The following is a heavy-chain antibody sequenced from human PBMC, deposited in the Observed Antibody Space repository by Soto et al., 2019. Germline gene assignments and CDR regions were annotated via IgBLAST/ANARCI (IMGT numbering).Heavy chain of an antibody. CDR2: MWYAENTK. D-gene: IGHD6-19*01. CDR1: GLTFNSHG. V-gene: IGHV3-33*01. Sequence: GPALRVSRRESGLTFNSHGSHWVRQDQGRGLEWVAVMWYAENTKYYADSVKGRFTISRDNSKNTLYLQMNSLRGEDTAVYYCAREAPVAGTNYFDLWGQGTLVTVSS. J-gene: IGHJ4*02. CDR3: AREAPVAGTNYFDL.